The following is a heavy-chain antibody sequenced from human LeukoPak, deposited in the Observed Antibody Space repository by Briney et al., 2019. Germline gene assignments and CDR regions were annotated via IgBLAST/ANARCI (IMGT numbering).Heavy chain of an antibody. Sequence: GRSLRLSCAASGFTFDDYAMHWVRQAPGKGLEWVSGISWNSGSIGYADSVKGRFTISRDNAKNSLYLQMNSLRAEDTALYYCAKDVYDSSGYYFDYWGQGTLVTVSS. CDR2: ISWNSGSI. D-gene: IGHD3-22*01. J-gene: IGHJ4*02. CDR3: AKDVYDSSGYYFDY. V-gene: IGHV3-9*01. CDR1: GFTFDDYA.